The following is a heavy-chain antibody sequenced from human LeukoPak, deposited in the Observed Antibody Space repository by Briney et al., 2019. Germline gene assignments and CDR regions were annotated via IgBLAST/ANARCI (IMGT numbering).Heavy chain of an antibody. CDR3: AWNASESDCCDF. CDR2: IKQDGSDQ. V-gene: IGHV3-7*05. CDR1: GFTLNCHW. D-gene: IGHD1-1*01. J-gene: IGHJ4*02. Sequence: GGSLRLSCAASGFTLNCHWMPWVRQAPGKGLEWVANIKQDGSDQYYVGSVKGRFTISRDNAKNSLYMQMNNEGGEHRAVYSSAWNASESDCCDFWGQGTLVTVSS.